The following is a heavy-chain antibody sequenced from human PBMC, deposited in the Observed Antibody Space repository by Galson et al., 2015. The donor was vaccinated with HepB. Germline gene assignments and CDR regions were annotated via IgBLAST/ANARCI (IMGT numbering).Heavy chain of an antibody. Sequence: SVKVSCKASGYTFTSYYMHWVRQAPGQGLEWMGIINPSGGSTSYAQKFQGRVTMTRDTSTSTVYMELSSLRSEDTAVYYCARAGSVTTYYYYYGMDVWGQGTTVTVSS. CDR2: INPSGGST. D-gene: IGHD4-17*01. CDR3: ARAGSVTTYYYYYGMDV. CDR1: GYTFTSYY. V-gene: IGHV1-46*01. J-gene: IGHJ6*02.